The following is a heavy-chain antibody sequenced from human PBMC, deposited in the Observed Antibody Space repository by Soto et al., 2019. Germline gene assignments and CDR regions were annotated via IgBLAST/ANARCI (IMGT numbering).Heavy chain of an antibody. D-gene: IGHD3-3*01. J-gene: IGHJ4*02. CDR1: GFTYSTYT. V-gene: IGHV3-30-3*01. CDR2: ISYGRSNK. Sequence: PGGSLRLSCAASGFTYSTYTMHWVRQAPGKGLDGVAVISYGRSNKFYADSVKGRFTISRDNAKNSMYLQMNSLRAEDTAVYDCASDWHYDLDDWGQGTLVNVSS. CDR3: ASDWHYDLDD.